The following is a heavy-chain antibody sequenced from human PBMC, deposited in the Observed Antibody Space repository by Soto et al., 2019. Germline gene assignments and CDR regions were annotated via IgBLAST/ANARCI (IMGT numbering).Heavy chain of an antibody. Sequence: SGPTLVNPTQTLTLTCSFSGFSLSTSRVGVAWIRQPPGKALEWLAIIYWDDDRRYPPSLKTRLAITKDTSKNQVVLTMTNLDPGDTATYYCAHIMITWGGVSALDAFDMWGQGTMVNVSS. CDR1: GFSLSTSRVG. CDR3: AHIMITWGGVSALDAFDM. CDR2: IYWDDDR. D-gene: IGHD3-16*01. V-gene: IGHV2-5*02. J-gene: IGHJ3*02.